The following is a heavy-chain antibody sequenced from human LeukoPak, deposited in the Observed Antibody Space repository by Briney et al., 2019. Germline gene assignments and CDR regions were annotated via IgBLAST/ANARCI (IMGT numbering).Heavy chain of an antibody. CDR3: ARDAFRNGENAKFDN. J-gene: IGHJ4*02. CDR2: INANNGGT. D-gene: IGHD2-8*01. V-gene: IGHV1-2*02. Sequence: ASVKVSCKASGYTFTAYSIHWVRQAPGQGLEWMGWINANNGGTEYAQKFQGRVTMTRDTSISTDYLDLSRLRSDDTAVYYCARDAFRNGENAKFDNWGQGTLVTVSS. CDR1: GYTFTAYS.